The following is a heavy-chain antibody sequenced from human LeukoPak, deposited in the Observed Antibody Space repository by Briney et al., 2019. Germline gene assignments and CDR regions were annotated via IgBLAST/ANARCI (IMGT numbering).Heavy chain of an antibody. J-gene: IGHJ6*02. CDR1: GYTFTSYY. CDR3: ARGLFPTDSSSWYVITMDYYYGMDV. D-gene: IGHD6-13*01. CDR2: INPSGGST. Sequence: ASVKVSCKASGYTFTSYYMHWVRQAPGQGLEWMGIINPSGGSTSYAQKFQGRVTMTRDTSTSTVYMELSSLRSEDTAVYYCARGLFPTDSSSWYVITMDYYYGMDVWGQGTTVTVSS. V-gene: IGHV1-46*01.